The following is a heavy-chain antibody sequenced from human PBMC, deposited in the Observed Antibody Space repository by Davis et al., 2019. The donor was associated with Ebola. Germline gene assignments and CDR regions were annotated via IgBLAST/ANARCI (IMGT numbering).Heavy chain of an antibody. D-gene: IGHD3-22*01. J-gene: IGHJ4*02. V-gene: IGHV3-73*01. CDR3: ARDVTTMIVVALGY. CDR2: IRSKANSYAT. CDR1: GFTFSSYW. Sequence: PGGSLRLSCAASGFTFSSYWMSWVRQAPGKGLEWVGRIRSKANSYATAYAASVKGRFTISRDNSKNTLYLQMNSLRAEDTAVYYCARDVTTMIVVALGYWGQGTLVTVSS.